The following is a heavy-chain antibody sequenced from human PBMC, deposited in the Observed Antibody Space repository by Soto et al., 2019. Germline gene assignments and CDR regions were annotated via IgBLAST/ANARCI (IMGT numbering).Heavy chain of an antibody. V-gene: IGHV3-74*03. CDR3: ARDPNYGSGSFDP. Sequence: GGSLRLSCVVSGFSFSSYWMHWVRQTPEKGLVWVSRLNPDGSSAKYTESVRGRFTISRDNAKNTLFLQMNSLRADDTGVYYCARDPNYGSGSFDPWGQGTLVTVSS. CDR2: LNPDGSSA. J-gene: IGHJ5*02. CDR1: GFSFSSYW. D-gene: IGHD3-10*01.